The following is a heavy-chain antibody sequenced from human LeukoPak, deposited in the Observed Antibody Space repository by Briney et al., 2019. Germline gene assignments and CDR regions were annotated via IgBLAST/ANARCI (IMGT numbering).Heavy chain of an antibody. V-gene: IGHV1-2*02. D-gene: IGHD4-23*01. J-gene: IGHJ4*02. CDR2: LNPYSGGT. CDR3: ARGIYGGNSPLVDY. CDR1: GSTFNDYY. Sequence: ASVKVSCKTSGSTFNDYYIHWVRQAPGQGLEWMGWLNPYSGGTNYAQKFQGRVTLTRDTSISTAYMELSRLRSDDTAVYYCARGIYGGNSPLVDYWGQGTLVTVSS.